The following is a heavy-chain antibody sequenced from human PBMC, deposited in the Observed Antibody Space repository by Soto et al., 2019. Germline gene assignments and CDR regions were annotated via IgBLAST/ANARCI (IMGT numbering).Heavy chain of an antibody. CDR2: IYHSRRT. J-gene: IGHJ4*01. Sequence: QGQLQESGPGLVKPSGALSLTCAGSGGSIRSNNWWSWVRQPPGKGLEWIGAIYHSRRTNSNPSLKSRVNRSVDKPKDQSARKLGSVSAADTAVYYCGRLEGCGGDCYSASNWGHGTLVTVAS. V-gene: IGHV4-4*02. CDR3: GRLEGCGGDCYSASN. CDR1: GGSIRSNNW. D-gene: IGHD2-21*02.